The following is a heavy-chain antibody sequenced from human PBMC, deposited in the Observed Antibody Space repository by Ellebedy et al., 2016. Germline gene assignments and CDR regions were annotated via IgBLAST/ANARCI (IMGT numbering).Heavy chain of an antibody. D-gene: IGHD3-22*01. V-gene: IGHV1-8*01. CDR1: GYTFTSYD. Sequence: ASVKVSCXASGYTFTSYDINWVRQATGQGLEWMGWMNPDSGNTGYAQKFQGRVTMTRSTPTSTAYMELSSLRSEDTAVYYCVRRSDYYDSSSYYFWGQGTLVTVSS. CDR2: MNPDSGNT. J-gene: IGHJ4*02. CDR3: VRRSDYYDSSSYYF.